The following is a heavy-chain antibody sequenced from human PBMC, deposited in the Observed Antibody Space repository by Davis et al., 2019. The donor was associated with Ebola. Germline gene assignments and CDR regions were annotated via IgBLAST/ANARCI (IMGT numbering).Heavy chain of an antibody. J-gene: IGHJ6*02. Sequence: GESLKISCAASGFPFSDYYMSWIRQAPGKGLESVSYISSSGSTIYYADSLKGRFTISRDNAKNSLYLQMNSLRAEDTAVYYCAKSQSPDYDCWSGPPAIYGMDVWGQGTTVTVSS. CDR2: ISSSGSTI. V-gene: IGHV3-11*01. D-gene: IGHD3-3*01. CDR1: GFPFSDYY. CDR3: AKSQSPDYDCWSGPPAIYGMDV.